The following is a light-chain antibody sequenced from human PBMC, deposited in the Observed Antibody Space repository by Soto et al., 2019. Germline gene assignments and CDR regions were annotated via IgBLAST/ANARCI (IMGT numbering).Light chain of an antibody. V-gene: IGKV3D-20*02. J-gene: IGKJ1*01. CDR2: DAS. CDR1: QSVGSNY. CDR3: QQRSNWPT. Sequence: VLTRSPETVSLSRGERATLSGRAGQSVGSNYLAWYQQKPGQAPRLLMYDASGRATGIPDRFSGSGSGTDFTLTISSLEPEDFAVYYCQQRSNWPTFGQGTKVDI.